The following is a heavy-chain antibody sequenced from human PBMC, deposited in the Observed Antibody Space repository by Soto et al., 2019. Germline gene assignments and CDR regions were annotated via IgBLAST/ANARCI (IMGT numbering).Heavy chain of an antibody. Sequence: PSQPLSLTCAISGVSFSSNTATCNCNRQSPSRGLEWLGRTYFRSKWYNDYAVSVKSRIIINPDTSNNQFSLQLNSVTPEDTAVYFCAKGDNLGPKTGYAFDPWGQGIMVTVSS. D-gene: IGHD5-12*01. CDR3: AKGDNLGPKTGYAFDP. CDR1: GVSFSSNTAT. J-gene: IGHJ5*02. V-gene: IGHV6-1*01. CDR2: TYFRSKWYN.